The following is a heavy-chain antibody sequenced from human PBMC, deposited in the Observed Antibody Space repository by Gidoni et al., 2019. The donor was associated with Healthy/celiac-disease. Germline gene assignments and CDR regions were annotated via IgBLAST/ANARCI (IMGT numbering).Heavy chain of an antibody. Sequence: EVQLVESGGGLVQHGGSLRLSCAPSGFTFLIYYMHLVRQAPGKGLAWVSYISSSGSTIYYADSVKGRFTISRDNAKNSLYLQMNSLRAEDTAVYYCASVWGGDFWSGYYKRRSGYGMDVWGQGTTVTVSS. CDR3: ASVWGGDFWSGYYKRRSGYGMDV. J-gene: IGHJ6*02. CDR1: GFTFLIYY. CDR2: ISSSGSTI. V-gene: IGHV3-48*03. D-gene: IGHD3-3*01.